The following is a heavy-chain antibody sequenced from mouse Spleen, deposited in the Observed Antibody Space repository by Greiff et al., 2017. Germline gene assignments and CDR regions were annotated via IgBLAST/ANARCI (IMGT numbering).Heavy chain of an antibody. CDR1: GFNIKDYY. Sequence: VHVKQSGAELVKPGASVKLSCTASGFNIKDYYMHWVKQRTEQGLEWIGRIDPEDGETKYAPKFQGKATITADTSSNTAYLQLSSLTSEDTAVYYCARWSGNYVLYYYAMDYWGQGTSVTVSS. CDR3: ARWSGNYVLYYYAMDY. V-gene: IGHV14-2*01. D-gene: IGHD2-1*01. CDR2: IDPEDGET. J-gene: IGHJ4*01.